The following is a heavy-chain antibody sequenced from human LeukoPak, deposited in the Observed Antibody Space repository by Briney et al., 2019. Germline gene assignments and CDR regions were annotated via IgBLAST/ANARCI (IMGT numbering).Heavy chain of an antibody. D-gene: IGHD2-21*01. Sequence: SETLSLTCTVSGDSISSGNYCWAWIRQSAGKGLEWILRIHSDGLANYNPSLRSRVTISVDTSNTQFSLKVKSVTAADTATSYCARDRLLGWFGPWGQGILVTVSS. V-gene: IGHV4-61*02. CDR2: IHSDGLA. CDR3: ARDRLLGWFGP. J-gene: IGHJ5*02. CDR1: GDSISSGNYC.